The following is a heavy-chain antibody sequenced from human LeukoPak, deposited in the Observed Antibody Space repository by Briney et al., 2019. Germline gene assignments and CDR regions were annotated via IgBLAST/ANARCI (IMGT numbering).Heavy chain of an antibody. CDR3: ARVGRGIVVVTDAFDI. Sequence: ASVKVSCKASGYTFTSYYMHWVRQAPGQGLEWMGIINPSGGSTSYAQKFQGRVTMTRDTSTSTVYMELSSLRSEDTAVYYCARVGRGIVVVTDAFDIWGQGTMVTVSS. CDR2: INPSGGST. J-gene: IGHJ3*02. CDR1: GYTFTSYY. D-gene: IGHD2-21*02. V-gene: IGHV1-46*01.